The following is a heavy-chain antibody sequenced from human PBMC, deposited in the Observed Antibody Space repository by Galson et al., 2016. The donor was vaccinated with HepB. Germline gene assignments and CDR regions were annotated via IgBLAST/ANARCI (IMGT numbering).Heavy chain of an antibody. CDR3: ARVPGPIVRGVKGGYMDV. D-gene: IGHD3-10*01. V-gene: IGHV3-21*01. Sequence: SLRLSCAASGFTFKSYSMNWVRQAPGKGLEWVSSISTGSSYIYYADSVKGRFTISRDNAQNSLTLQMNSLRAEDTALYYCARVPGPIVRGVKGGYMDVWGQGTTVTVSS. J-gene: IGHJ6*02. CDR2: ISTGSSYI. CDR1: GFTFKSYS.